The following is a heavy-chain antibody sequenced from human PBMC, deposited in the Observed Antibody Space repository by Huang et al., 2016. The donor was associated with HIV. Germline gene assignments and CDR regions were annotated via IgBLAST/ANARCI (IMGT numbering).Heavy chain of an antibody. D-gene: IGHD6-19*01. J-gene: IGHJ2*01. CDR1: GGSLHGYY. CDR3: ATSRSGSGWFLDI. CDR2: VNHGGST. V-gene: IGHV4-34*01. Sequence: QVQLYQWGAGPLRPSETLSLTCGVSGGSLHGYYWNWLRQSPGRGREWIGEVNHGGSTKYNPALKSRVTISVHTSKIQFSLNLTSVTATDTADYYCATSRSGSGWFLDIWGRGTLVSVS.